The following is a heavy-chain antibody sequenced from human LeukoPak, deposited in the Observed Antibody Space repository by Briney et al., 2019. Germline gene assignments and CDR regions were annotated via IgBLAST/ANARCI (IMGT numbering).Heavy chain of an antibody. D-gene: IGHD3-10*01. J-gene: IGHJ4*02. CDR1: GGSVISSSDL. CDR2: TYYSGST. Sequence: SETLSLTRTVSGGSVISSSDLWVWIRQPPGKGLEWIGATYYSGSTYYDPSLKSRINISIDTSKNQFFLRVTSVTAADTAVYYCARYYGSGSKTVRAIDYWGQGTLVIVSS. V-gene: IGHV4-39*01. CDR3: ARYYGSGSKTVRAIDY.